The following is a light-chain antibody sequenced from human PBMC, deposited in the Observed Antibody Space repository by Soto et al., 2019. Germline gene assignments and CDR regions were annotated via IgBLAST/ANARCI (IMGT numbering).Light chain of an antibody. CDR1: QTVSTY. V-gene: IGKV3-11*01. Sequence: EIVLTQSPATLSLSPGERVTLSCRASQTVSTYLAWYQQKPGQAPRLLIYDASDRATGIPTRFSGSGSGTVFTLTICRPEPEYSAVYYCQQRSYSLTFGPGTKVDIK. J-gene: IGKJ3*01. CDR3: QQRSYSLT. CDR2: DAS.